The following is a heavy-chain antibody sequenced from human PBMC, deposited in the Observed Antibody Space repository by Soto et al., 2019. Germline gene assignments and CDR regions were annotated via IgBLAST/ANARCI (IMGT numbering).Heavy chain of an antibody. Sequence: EVQLVESGGGLVQPGGSLRLSCAASGFIFTSYTMNWVRQAPGKGLEWVAYIGTRGSPTFYADSVKGRFTISRDNARNSLYLQMTSLRAEDTAVYYCARDRDYSFDYWGPGALVTVSP. CDR2: IGTRGSPT. J-gene: IGHJ4*02. CDR3: ARDRDYSFDY. D-gene: IGHD2-21*01. V-gene: IGHV3-48*01. CDR1: GFIFTSYT.